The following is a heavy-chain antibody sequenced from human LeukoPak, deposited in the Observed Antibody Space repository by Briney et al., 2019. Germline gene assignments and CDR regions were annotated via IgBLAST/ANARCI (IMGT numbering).Heavy chain of an antibody. Sequence: PGGSLRLSCAASGFTFSSYWMSWVRQAPGKGLEGVAKIKQDGREKYYVDSVKGRFTISRENAKNSLYLQMNSLRAEDTAVYYCAREPGGIAAAGTPNYYGNMVVWGKRTTVTVSS. CDR3: AREPGGIAAAGTPNYYGNMVV. V-gene: IGHV3-7*01. D-gene: IGHD6-13*01. CDR1: GFTFSSYW. J-gene: IGHJ6*03. CDR2: IKQDGREK.